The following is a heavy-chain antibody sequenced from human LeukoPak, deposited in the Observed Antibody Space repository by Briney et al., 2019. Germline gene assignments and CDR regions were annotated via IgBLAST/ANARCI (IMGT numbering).Heavy chain of an antibody. J-gene: IGHJ3*02. Sequence: SPSETLSLTCAVYGGSFSGYYWSWIRQPPVKELEWIGEINHSGSTNYNPSLKSRVTISVDTSKNQFSLKLSSVTAADTAMYYCARRPETHHAFDIWGQGTMVTVSS. CDR1: GGSFSGYY. CDR2: INHSGST. CDR3: ARRPETHHAFDI. V-gene: IGHV4-34*01.